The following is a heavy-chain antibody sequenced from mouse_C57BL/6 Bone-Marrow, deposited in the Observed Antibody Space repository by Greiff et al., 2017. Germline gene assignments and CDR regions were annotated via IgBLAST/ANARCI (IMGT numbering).Heavy chain of an antibody. Sequence: VKLVESGAELARPGASVKLSCKASGYTFTSYGISWVKQRTGQGLEWIGEIYPRSGNTYYNEKFKGKATLTADKSSSTAYMELRSLTSEDSAVYFCARRYYGSPYYFDYWGQGTTLTVSS. CDR1: GYTFTSYG. CDR2: IYPRSGNT. V-gene: IGHV1-81*01. D-gene: IGHD1-1*01. J-gene: IGHJ2*01. CDR3: ARRYYGSPYYFDY.